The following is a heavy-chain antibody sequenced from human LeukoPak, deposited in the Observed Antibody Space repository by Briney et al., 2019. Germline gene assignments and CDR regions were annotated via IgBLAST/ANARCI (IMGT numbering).Heavy chain of an antibody. V-gene: IGHV3-7*01. CDR2: IKQDGSEK. CDR1: GFTFSSYW. D-gene: IGHD2-2*01. CDR3: ARRTAAIRAGDFDY. J-gene: IGHJ4*02. Sequence: GGSLRLSCAASGFTFSSYWMSWVRQAPGKGLEWVANIKQDGSEKYYVDSVKGRFTISRDNAKNSLYLQMNSLRAEDTAVYYCARRTAAIRAGDFDYWGQETLVTVSS.